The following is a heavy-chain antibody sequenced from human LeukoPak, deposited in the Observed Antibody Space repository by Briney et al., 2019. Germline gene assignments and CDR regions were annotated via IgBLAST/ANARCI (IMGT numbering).Heavy chain of an antibody. J-gene: IGHJ6*03. CDR1: GYTFTGYY. CDR3: ARDKIAAAGLQADYYYFYYMDV. CDR2: INPNSGGT. V-gene: IGHV1-2*02. D-gene: IGHD6-13*01. Sequence: ASVKVSCKASGYTFTGYYMHWVRQAPGQGLEWMGWINPNSGGTNYARKFQGRVTMTRDTSIRTAYMELNRLTSDDTAVYYCARDKIAAAGLQADYYYFYYMDVWGKGTTVTISS.